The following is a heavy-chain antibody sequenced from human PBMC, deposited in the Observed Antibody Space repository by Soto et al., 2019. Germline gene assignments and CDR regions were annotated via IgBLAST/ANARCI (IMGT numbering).Heavy chain of an antibody. J-gene: IGHJ4*02. D-gene: IGHD4-4*01. Sequence: GGSLRLSCAASGFTFSSYSMNWVRQAPGKGLEWVSSISSSSSYIYYADPVKGRFTISRDNAKNSLYLQMNSLRAEDTAVYYCARDRNEAYRDRWGQGTLVTVSS. CDR1: GFTFSSYS. V-gene: IGHV3-21*01. CDR3: ARDRNEAYRDR. CDR2: ISSSSSYI.